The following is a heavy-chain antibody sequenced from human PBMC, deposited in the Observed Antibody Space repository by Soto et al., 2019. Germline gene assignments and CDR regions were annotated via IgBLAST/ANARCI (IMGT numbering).Heavy chain of an antibody. CDR2: IDTSGTKI. V-gene: IGHV3-11*01. CDR3: GSHYGMWSGYLSPVDY. D-gene: IGHD3-3*01. CDR1: GYTFSDYY. J-gene: IGHJ4*02. Sequence: QVQLVESGGDLVKPGGSLRLSCAASGYTFSDYYMSWIRQAPGKGLEWISYIDTSGTKIYYADSVKGRFIITRDNARNSWYLERYRLRDEDTAVYYCGSHYGMWSGYLSPVDYWGRGALVTVSS.